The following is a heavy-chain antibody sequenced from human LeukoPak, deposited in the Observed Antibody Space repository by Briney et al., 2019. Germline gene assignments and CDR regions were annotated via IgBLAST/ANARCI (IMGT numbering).Heavy chain of an antibody. D-gene: IGHD2-15*01. CDR1: GFTFSSYA. CDR2: ISYDGSNK. J-gene: IGHJ4*02. Sequence: GGSLRLSCAASGFTFSSYAMHWVRQAPGKGLEWVAVISYDGSNKYYADSVKGRFTISRDNSKNTLYLQMNSLRAEDTAVYYCAKIPRAATQSSYWGQGTLVTVSS. CDR3: AKIPRAATQSSY. V-gene: IGHV3-30*04.